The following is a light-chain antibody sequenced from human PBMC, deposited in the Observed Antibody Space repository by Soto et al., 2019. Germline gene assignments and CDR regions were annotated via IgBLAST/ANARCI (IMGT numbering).Light chain of an antibody. CDR3: MRVLRTYP. CDR2: LGS. V-gene: IGKV2-28*01. Sequence: DIVMTQSPLSLPVTPGEPASISCRSSQSLLHSNGYNYLDWYLQKPGQSPQLLIYLGSNRASGVADRSSGSASGTDFTLKISSVEADDVGFYYYMRVLRTYPFRQGTKVDI. J-gene: IGKJ2*01. CDR1: QSLLHSNGYNY.